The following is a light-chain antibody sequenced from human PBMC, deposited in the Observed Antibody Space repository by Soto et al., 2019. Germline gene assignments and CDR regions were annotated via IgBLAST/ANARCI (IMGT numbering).Light chain of an antibody. J-gene: IGKJ3*01. CDR3: QQYNNWPST. CDR1: QSVSSN. V-gene: IGKV3-15*01. Sequence: EIVMTQSPATLSVSPGERATLSCRASQSVSSNLAWYQQKPGQAPRLLIYGASTRATGIPARFSGSGSATAFTLTISSLQSEDFAVYYCQQYNNWPSTFGPGTKLDIK. CDR2: GAS.